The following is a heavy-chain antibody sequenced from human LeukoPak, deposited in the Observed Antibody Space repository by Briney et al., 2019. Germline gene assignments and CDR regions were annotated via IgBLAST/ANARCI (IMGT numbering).Heavy chain of an antibody. CDR3: ARDYGGKLDY. CDR1: GGSISPNY. CDR2: IHYSGST. Sequence: PSETLSLTCSVSGGSISPNYWSWVRQPPGKGLEWLGYIHYSGSTDYTPSLKGRLTISVDTSKNQFSLTLTSVTEADTALYFCARDYGGKLDYWGHGTLVTVSS. V-gene: IGHV4-59*01. J-gene: IGHJ4*01. D-gene: IGHD3-10*01.